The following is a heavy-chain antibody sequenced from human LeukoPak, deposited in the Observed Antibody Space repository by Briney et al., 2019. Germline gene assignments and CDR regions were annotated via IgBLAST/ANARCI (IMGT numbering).Heavy chain of an antibody. D-gene: IGHD1-1*01. CDR1: GGSISSFY. CDR2: INHSGST. J-gene: IGHJ5*02. Sequence: SETLSLTCNVSGGSISSFYLSWIRQPPGKGLEWIGEINHSGSTNYNPSLKSRVTISVDTSKNQFSLKLSSVTAADTAVYYCARGRYAHPVHWFDPWGQGTLVTVSS. CDR3: ARGRYAHPVHWFDP. V-gene: IGHV4-34*01.